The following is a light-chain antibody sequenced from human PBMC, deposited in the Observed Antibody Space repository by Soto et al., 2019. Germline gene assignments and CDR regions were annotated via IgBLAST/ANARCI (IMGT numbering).Light chain of an antibody. J-gene: IGKJ4*01. CDR2: AAS. CDR1: QSISSG. V-gene: IGKV1-5*01. Sequence: DIQMTQCPSTMSASVGYRDTLTCRASQSISSGLAGFREKPGIAPKLLIYAASILQSGVPSRCTGSGSGTDFTLTISSLQPEDVATYYCQKYNSAPLTFGGGTKVDIK. CDR3: QKYNSAPLT.